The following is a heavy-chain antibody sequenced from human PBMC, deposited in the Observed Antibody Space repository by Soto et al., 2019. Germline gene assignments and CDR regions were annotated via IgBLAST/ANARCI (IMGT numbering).Heavy chain of an antibody. CDR1: GVTVSNNY. CDR2: IYSDGSS. V-gene: IGHV3-53*01. Sequence: EVQLVESGGALIQPGGSLRLSCAASGVTVSNNYINWVRQAPGKGLEWVSVIYSDGSSYHADSVKGRFTISRDISQNTVVLQMNSVRVEDTAIYYCARGIMHFDSWGQGALVTVSS. CDR3: ARGIMHFDS. J-gene: IGHJ4*02.